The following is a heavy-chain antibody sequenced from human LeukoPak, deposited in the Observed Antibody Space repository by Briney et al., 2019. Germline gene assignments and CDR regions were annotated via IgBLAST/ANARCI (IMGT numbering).Heavy chain of an antibody. J-gene: IGHJ4*02. CDR1: GFTFSDYY. V-gene: IGHV3-7*01. Sequence: GGSLRLSCAASGFTFSDYYMSWIRQAPGKGLEWVANIKQDGSEKYYVDSVKGRFTISRDNAKNSLYLQMNSLRAEDTAVYYCARGSAYCSSTSCYDFDYWGQGTLVTVSS. D-gene: IGHD2-2*01. CDR2: IKQDGSEK. CDR3: ARGSAYCSSTSCYDFDY.